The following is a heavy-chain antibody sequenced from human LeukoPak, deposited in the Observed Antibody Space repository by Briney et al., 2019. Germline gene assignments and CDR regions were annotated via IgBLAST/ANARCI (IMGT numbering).Heavy chain of an antibody. Sequence: TGGSLRLSCAASGFTVSSNYMSWVRQAPGKGLEWVSVIYSGGSTYYADYVKGRFTITRDNSKNTLYLQMNSLRAEDTAVYYCASLEWLPSGMDGWGQGTTVSVSS. D-gene: IGHD3-3*01. CDR3: ASLEWLPSGMDG. CDR2: IYSGGST. CDR1: GFTVSSNY. V-gene: IGHV3-66*01. J-gene: IGHJ6*02.